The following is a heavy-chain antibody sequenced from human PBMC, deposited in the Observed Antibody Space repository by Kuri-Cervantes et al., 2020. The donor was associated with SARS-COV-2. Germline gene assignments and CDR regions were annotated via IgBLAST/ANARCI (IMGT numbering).Heavy chain of an antibody. CDR3: ARAGSFNYFDY. D-gene: IGHD6-13*01. V-gene: IGHV3-7*01. CDR2: IKQDGSEK. CDR1: GFTFSSYW. J-gene: IGHJ4*01. Sequence: GESLKISCAASGFTFSSYWMSWVRQAPGKGLEWVANIKQDGSEKYYVDSVKGRFTISRDNAKNSLYLQMNSLGAEDTAVYYCARAGSFNYFDYWGQGTLVTVSS.